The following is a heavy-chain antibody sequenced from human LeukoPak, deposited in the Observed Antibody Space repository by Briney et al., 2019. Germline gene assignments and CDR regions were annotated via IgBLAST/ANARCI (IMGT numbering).Heavy chain of an antibody. CDR1: GFIFSSYW. V-gene: IGHV3-74*01. D-gene: IGHD2-2*01. CDR2: INSDGSST. CDR3: ARRVVVPAAPYYFDY. J-gene: IGHJ4*02. Sequence: GGSLRLSCAASGFIFSSYWMHWVRQAPGKGLVWVSRINSDGSSTSYADSVKGRFTISRDNAKNTLYLQMNSLRAEDTAVYYCARRVVVPAAPYYFDYWGQGTQVTVSS.